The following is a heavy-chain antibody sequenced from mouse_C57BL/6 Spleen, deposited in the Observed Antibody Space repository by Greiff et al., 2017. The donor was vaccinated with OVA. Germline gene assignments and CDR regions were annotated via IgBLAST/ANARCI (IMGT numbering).Heavy chain of an antibody. J-gene: IGHJ3*01. D-gene: IGHD2-3*01. CDR1: GFNIKDYY. CDR2: IDPEDGET. CDR3: ARAHPRDGYTFAY. V-gene: IGHV14-2*01. Sequence: VQLQQSGAELVKPGASVKLSCTASGFNIKDYYMHWVKQRTEQGLEWIGRIDPEDGETKSAPKFQGKATITADTSSNTAYLQLSSLTSEDTAVYYCARAHPRDGYTFAYWSQGTLVTVSA.